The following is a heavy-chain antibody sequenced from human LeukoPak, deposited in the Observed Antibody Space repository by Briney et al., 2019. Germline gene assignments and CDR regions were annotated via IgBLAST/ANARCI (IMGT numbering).Heavy chain of an antibody. J-gene: IGHJ4*02. Sequence: GGSLRLSCAASGFSISSYDMHWVRLAPGKGLEWVAFIRYDGNDKYYPDSVKGRFTISRDNAKNSLYLQMNSLRAEDTAVYYCARDVTYYYGSGSYIIDYWGQGTLVTVSS. CDR1: GFSISSYD. CDR3: ARDVTYYYGSGSYIIDY. V-gene: IGHV3-30*02. D-gene: IGHD3-10*01. CDR2: IRYDGNDK.